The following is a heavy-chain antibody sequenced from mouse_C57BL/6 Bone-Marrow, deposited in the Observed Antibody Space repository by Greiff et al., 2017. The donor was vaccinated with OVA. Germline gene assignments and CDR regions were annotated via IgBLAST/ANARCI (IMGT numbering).Heavy chain of an antibody. Sequence: EVKLVESGGGFVKPGGSLKLSCEASGFTFSSYDMSWVRQTPEKRLEWVATISAGGSYTYSQDNVKGRFTISRDNAKNNLYLQMSHLKSEDTAMYYCARFLYYVDYWGQGTTLTVSS. CDR3: ARFLYYVDY. CDR1: GFTFSSYD. V-gene: IGHV5-4*03. J-gene: IGHJ2*01. CDR2: ISAGGSYT.